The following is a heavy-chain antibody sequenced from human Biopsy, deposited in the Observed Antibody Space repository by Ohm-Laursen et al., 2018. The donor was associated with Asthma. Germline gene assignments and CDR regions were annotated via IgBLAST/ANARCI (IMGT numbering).Heavy chain of an antibody. CDR1: GGTFNTYV. Sequence: SVKVSCKSLGGTFNTYVIGWARQAPGQGLEWMGGINSVFGTTTYPQKFQDRVTIIADDSTSTVYMELSSLRSEDTAVYYCARKAGSCISRTCYSLDFWGQGTLVTVSS. CDR2: INSVFGTT. D-gene: IGHD2-2*01. J-gene: IGHJ4*02. V-gene: IGHV1-69*13. CDR3: ARKAGSCISRTCYSLDF.